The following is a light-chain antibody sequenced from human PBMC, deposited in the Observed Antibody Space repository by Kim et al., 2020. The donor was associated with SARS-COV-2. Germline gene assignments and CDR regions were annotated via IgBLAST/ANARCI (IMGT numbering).Light chain of an antibody. CDR2: HDS. V-gene: IGLV3-1*01. CDR3: QAWDSSTAWV. J-gene: IGLJ3*02. CDR1: NVWDKF. Sequence: SPRHSASITWYGDNVWDKFACLYQQKPGQSPVLVIYHDSKRPSGIPERFSGSNSENTATLTISGTQAMYEADYYCQAWDSSTAWVFGGGTQLTVL.